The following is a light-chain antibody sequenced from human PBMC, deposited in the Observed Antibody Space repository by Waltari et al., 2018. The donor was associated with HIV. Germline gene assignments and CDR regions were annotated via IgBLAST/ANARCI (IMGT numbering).Light chain of an antibody. CDR3: AAWDDSLSGLV. CDR2: RNN. J-gene: IGLJ2*01. V-gene: IGLV1-47*01. Sequence: QSVLTHAPSASGTPGQRVTISCSGTNSKTGSNFVFWYQQVPGGAPKLLIYRNNQRPSGVPDRFSGSKSVTSASLAISGLRSEDEADYYCAAWDDSLSGLVFGGRTKLTVL. CDR1: NSKTGSNF.